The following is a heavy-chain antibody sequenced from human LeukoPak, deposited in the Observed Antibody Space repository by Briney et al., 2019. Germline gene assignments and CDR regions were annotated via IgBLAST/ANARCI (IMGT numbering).Heavy chain of an antibody. CDR2: ISAYNGNT. CDR3: ARGDSSSWYNPINLFDP. J-gene: IGHJ5*02. Sequence: ASVKVSCKASGYTFTSYGISWVRQAPGQGLEWMGWISAYNGNTNYAQKLQGRVTMTTDTSTSTAYMELRSLRSDDTAVYYCARGDSSSWYNPINLFDPWGQGTLVTVSS. D-gene: IGHD6-13*01. CDR1: GYTFTSYG. V-gene: IGHV1-18*01.